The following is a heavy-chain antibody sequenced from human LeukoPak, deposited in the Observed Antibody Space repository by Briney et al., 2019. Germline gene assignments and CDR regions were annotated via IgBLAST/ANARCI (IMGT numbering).Heavy chain of an antibody. CDR1: GFTFSGYA. V-gene: IGHV3-30*04. CDR2: ISYDGSNK. Sequence: GGSLRLSCAASGFTFSGYAMHWVRQAPGKGLEWVAVISYDGSNKYYADSVKGRFTISRDNSKNTLYLQMNSLRAEDTAVYYCAKEGEQQLVPEKLYYFDYWGQGTLVTVSS. CDR3: AKEGEQQLVPEKLYYFDY. J-gene: IGHJ4*02. D-gene: IGHD6-13*01.